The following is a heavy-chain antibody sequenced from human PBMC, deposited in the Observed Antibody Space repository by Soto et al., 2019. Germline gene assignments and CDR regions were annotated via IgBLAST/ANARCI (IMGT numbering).Heavy chain of an antibody. CDR3: ARVWGGAFDF. V-gene: IGHV4-59*01. D-gene: IGHD3-10*01. J-gene: IGHJ3*01. CDR2: IYYSGST. CDR1: GGSISNYY. Sequence: PSETLSLTCTVSGGSISNYYWSWIRQPPGKELEWIRYIYYSGSTNYNPSLKSRVTISVDTSKNQFSLKLSSVTAADTAVYYCARVWGGAFDFWGQGTMVTVSS.